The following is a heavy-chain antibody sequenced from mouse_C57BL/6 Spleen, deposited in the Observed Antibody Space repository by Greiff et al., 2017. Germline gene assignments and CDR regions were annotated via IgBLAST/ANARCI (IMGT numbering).Heavy chain of an antibody. V-gene: IGHV1-69*01. Sequence: QVHVKQPGAELVMPGASVKLSCKASGYTFTSYWMHWVKQRPGQGLEWIGEIDPSDSYTNYNQKFKGKSTLTVDKASITAYMQLSSLTSEDSAVYYCARRDWNRYFDYWGQGTTLTVSS. CDR3: ARRDWNRYFDY. CDR2: IDPSDSYT. D-gene: IGHD2-14*01. J-gene: IGHJ2*01. CDR1: GYTFTSYW.